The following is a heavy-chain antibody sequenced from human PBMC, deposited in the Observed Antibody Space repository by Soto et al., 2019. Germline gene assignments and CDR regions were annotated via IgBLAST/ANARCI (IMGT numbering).Heavy chain of an antibody. V-gene: IGHV4-4*08. CDR3: ARRGNNGGYLRSYDY. CDR1: GGSINNYY. J-gene: IGHJ4*02. D-gene: IGHD3-22*01. CDR2: IYSSGNT. Sequence: SETLSLTCTVSGGSINNYYWSWIRQPPGKGLEWIAYIYSSGNTLYNPSLKSRVTLSVDTSRNQFSLNVNSVTAADTAIYYCARRGNNGGYLRSYDYWGQGSLVTVSS.